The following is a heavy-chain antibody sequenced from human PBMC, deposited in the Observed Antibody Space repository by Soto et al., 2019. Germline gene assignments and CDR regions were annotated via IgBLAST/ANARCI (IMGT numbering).Heavy chain of an antibody. D-gene: IGHD3-22*01. Sequence: SETLSLTCAVSGGSISSSNWWSWVRQPPGKGLEWIGEIYHSGSTNYNPSLKSRVTISVDKSKNQFSLKLSSVTAADTAVYYCARAAYYYDSSGHATDIWSQDTTVHVSS. CDR1: GGSISSSNW. CDR2: IYHSGST. J-gene: IGHJ3*02. CDR3: ARAAYYYDSSGHATDI. V-gene: IGHV4-4*02.